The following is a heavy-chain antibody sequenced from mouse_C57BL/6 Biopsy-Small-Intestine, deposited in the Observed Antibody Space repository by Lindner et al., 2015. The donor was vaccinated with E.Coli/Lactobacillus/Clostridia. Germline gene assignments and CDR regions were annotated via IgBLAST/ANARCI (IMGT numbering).Heavy chain of an antibody. D-gene: IGHD3-2*02. Sequence: VQLQESGPEPVKPGASVKISCKASGYAFSSSWMNWVKQRPGKGLEWIGRIYPGDGDTNYNGKFKGKATLTADKSSSTAYMQLSSLTSEDSAVYFCAREDRQLRLLDYWGQGTTLTVSS. CDR3: AREDRQLRLLDY. V-gene: IGHV1-82*01. CDR1: GYAFSSSW. CDR2: IYPGDGDT. J-gene: IGHJ2*01.